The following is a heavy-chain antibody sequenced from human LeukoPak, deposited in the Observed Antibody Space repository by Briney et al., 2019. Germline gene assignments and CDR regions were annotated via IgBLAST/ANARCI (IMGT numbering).Heavy chain of an antibody. J-gene: IGHJ4*02. CDR1: GFTFTSSA. CDR3: ARRITIFGVVIFHFFDY. CDR2: IVVGSGNT. Sequence: ASVKVSCKASGFTFTSSAMQWVRQARGQRLEWIGWIVVGSGNTNYAQKFQGRVTIATDESTSTAYMELSSLRSEDTAVYYCARRITIFGVVIFHFFDYWGQGTLVTVSS. D-gene: IGHD3-3*01. V-gene: IGHV1-58*02.